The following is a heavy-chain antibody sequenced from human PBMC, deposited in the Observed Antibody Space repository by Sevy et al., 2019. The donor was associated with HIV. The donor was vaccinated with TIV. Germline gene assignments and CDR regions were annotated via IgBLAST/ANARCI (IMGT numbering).Heavy chain of an antibody. D-gene: IGHD4-17*01. V-gene: IGHV4-34*01. CDR2: INHSGST. J-gene: IGHJ5*02. CDR3: ASGGMTTVTKRWFDP. Sequence: SETLSLTCAVYGGSFSGYYWSWIRQPPGKGLEWIGEINHSGSTNYNPSLKSRVTISVDTSKNQFSLKLSSVTAADTAVYYCASGGMTTVTKRWFDPWGQGTLVTVSS. CDR1: GGSFSGYY.